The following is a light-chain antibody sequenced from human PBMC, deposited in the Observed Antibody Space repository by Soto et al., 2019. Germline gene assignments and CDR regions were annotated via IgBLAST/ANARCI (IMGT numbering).Light chain of an antibody. Sequence: DIVMTQSPDSLAVSLGERATINCKSSEGFLYSSNNKDYLAWYQQKPGQPPKLLLYWASTRESGVPDRFSGSGSGTDFTLTISSLQAEDVAVYYCQQYYSTPLTFGGGTKVDIK. CDR2: WAS. J-gene: IGKJ4*01. CDR1: EGFLYSSNNKDY. CDR3: QQYYSTPLT. V-gene: IGKV4-1*01.